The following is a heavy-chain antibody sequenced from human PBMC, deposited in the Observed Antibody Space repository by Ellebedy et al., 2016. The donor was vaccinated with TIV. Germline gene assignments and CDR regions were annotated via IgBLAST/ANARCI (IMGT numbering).Heavy chain of an antibody. J-gene: IGHJ3*02. CDR1: GFSFSSYW. D-gene: IGHD4-17*01. Sequence: GESLKISCAASGFSFSSYWMSWVRQAPGKGLEWVANIKQDGSEKYFVDSVKGRFTISRDNAKNSLYLQMNSLRAEDTAVYYCATDESYGDYLSPTHAFVIWGQGTMVTVSS. CDR2: IKQDGSEK. CDR3: ATDESYGDYLSPTHAFVI. V-gene: IGHV3-7*01.